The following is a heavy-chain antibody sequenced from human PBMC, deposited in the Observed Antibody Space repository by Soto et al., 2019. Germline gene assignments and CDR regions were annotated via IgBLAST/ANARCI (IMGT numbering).Heavy chain of an antibody. D-gene: IGHD5-12*01. Sequence: QVQLVQSGAEVKKPGASVTVSCKASGYPFTGYYMHWVRQAPGQGLEWMGWINPNSGGTNYAQKFQGRVAMTRDTSISTAYMELGRLRSDDTAVYYCARGTHYDWVFDYWGQGTLVTVSS. CDR3: ARGTHYDWVFDY. V-gene: IGHV1-2*02. J-gene: IGHJ4*02. CDR2: INPNSGGT. CDR1: GYPFTGYY.